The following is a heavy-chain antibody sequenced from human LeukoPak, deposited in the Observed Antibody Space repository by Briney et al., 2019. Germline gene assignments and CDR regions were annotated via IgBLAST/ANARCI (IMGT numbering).Heavy chain of an antibody. J-gene: IGHJ4*02. CDR3: ARDRYYDSSGLYDY. CDR1: GGSFSSYY. CDR2: IYYSGST. V-gene: IGHV4-59*01. Sequence: SETLSLTCAVYGGSFSSYYWSWIRQPPGKGLEWIGYIYYSGSTNYNPSLKSRVTISVDTSKNQFSLKLSSVTAADTAVYYCARDRYYDSSGLYDYWGQGTLVTVSS. D-gene: IGHD3-22*01.